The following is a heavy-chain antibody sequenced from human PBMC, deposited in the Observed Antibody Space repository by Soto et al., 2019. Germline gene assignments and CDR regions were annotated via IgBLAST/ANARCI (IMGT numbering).Heavy chain of an antibody. CDR2: IWFDGSNK. Sequence: QVQLVESGGGVVQPGRSLRLSCAASGFTFSSYDMHWVRQAPGKGLEWVAVIWFDGSNKYYADSVKGRFTISRDNSKNTLYLQMNSLRAEDTAVYYCAREGYSSTWNLEDYWGQGTLVTVSS. CDR1: GFTFSSYD. V-gene: IGHV3-33*01. J-gene: IGHJ4*02. D-gene: IGHD6-13*01. CDR3: AREGYSSTWNLEDY.